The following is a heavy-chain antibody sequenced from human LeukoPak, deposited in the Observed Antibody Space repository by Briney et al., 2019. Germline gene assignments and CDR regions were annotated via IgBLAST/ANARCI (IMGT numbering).Heavy chain of an antibody. J-gene: IGHJ4*02. CDR3: AKSCLDTYYDTLTGSDY. D-gene: IGHD3-9*01. V-gene: IGHV3-48*02. Sequence: GGSLRLSCAASGFTFSSYSMNWVRQAPGKGLEWVSYISSSRSTIYYADSVKGRFTISRDNAKNSLYLQMNSLRDEDTAVYYCAKSCLDTYYDTLTGSDYWGQGTLVTVSS. CDR1: GFTFSSYS. CDR2: ISSSRSTI.